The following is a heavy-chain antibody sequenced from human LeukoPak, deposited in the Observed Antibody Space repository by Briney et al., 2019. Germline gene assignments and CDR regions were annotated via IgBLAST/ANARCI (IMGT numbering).Heavy chain of an antibody. J-gene: IGHJ3*01. CDR3: AKPSNYYGSATDALDF. Sequence: SETLSLTCTVSGGSISSSYSYWGWIRQPPGKGLEWIGNIYYSGSTYYNPSLKSRVTISVDTSKNHFSLKLNSVTAADTAVYYCAKPSNYYGSATDALDFWGQGTMVTVSS. D-gene: IGHD3-10*01. V-gene: IGHV4-39*07. CDR1: GGSISSSYSY. CDR2: IYYSGST.